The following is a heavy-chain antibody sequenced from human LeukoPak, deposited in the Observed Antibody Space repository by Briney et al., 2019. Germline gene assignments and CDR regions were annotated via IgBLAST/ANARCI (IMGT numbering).Heavy chain of an antibody. D-gene: IGHD1-26*01. CDR3: ARQSYRGSYLLYWFDP. V-gene: IGHV1-46*01. J-gene: IGHJ5*02. CDR2: INPSGGST. Sequence: ASVKVSFKASGYTFTSYYMHWVRQAPGQGLEWMGIINPSGGSTGYAQKFQGRVTMTRDTSTSTVYMELSSLRSEDTAVYYCARQSYRGSYLLYWFDPWGQGTLVTVSS. CDR1: GYTFTSYY.